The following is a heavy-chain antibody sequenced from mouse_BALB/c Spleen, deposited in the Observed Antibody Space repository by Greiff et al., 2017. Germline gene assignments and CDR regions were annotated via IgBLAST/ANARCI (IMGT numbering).Heavy chain of an antibody. Sequence: EVKLMESGPGLVKPSQSLSLTCSVTGYSITSGYYWYWIRQFPGNKLEWMGYISYDGSNNYNPSLKNRISITRDTSKNQFFLKLNSVTTEDTATYYCAIITTVVPYWYFDVWGAGTTVTVSS. CDR2: ISYDGSN. D-gene: IGHD1-1*01. V-gene: IGHV3-6*02. CDR3: AIITTVVPYWYFDV. J-gene: IGHJ1*01. CDR1: GYSITSGYY.